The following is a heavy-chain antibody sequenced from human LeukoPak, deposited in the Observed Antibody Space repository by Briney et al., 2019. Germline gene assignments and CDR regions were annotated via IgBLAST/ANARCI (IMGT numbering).Heavy chain of an antibody. Sequence: EASVKVSCKVSGYTLTELSMHWVRQAPGKGLEWMGGFDPEDGETIYAQKFQGRVTMTEDTSTDTAYMELSSLRSEDTAVYYCTTTVTTGPDYWGQGTLVTVSS. J-gene: IGHJ4*02. CDR3: TTTVTTGPDY. CDR2: FDPEDGET. D-gene: IGHD4-17*01. V-gene: IGHV1-24*01. CDR1: GYTLTELS.